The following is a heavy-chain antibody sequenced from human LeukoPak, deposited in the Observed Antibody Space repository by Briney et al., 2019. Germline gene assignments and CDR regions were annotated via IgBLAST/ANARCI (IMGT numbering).Heavy chain of an antibody. CDR1: GFTFSTYW. CDR3: ASIAAAAY. CDR2: INQDGSVK. V-gene: IGHV3-7*03. Sequence: PGGSLRLSCAASGFTFSTYWMNWVRQAPGRGLEWVANINQDGSVKYYVDSVKGRFTISRDNAKNSLYLQMSGLRAEDTAVYYCASIAAAAYWGQGTLVTVSS. D-gene: IGHD6-13*01. J-gene: IGHJ4*02.